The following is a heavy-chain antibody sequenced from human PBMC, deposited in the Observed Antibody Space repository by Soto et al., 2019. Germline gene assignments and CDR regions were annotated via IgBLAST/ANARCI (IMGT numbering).Heavy chain of an antibody. CDR3: APVITYYDTSGRYYYYGIDV. CDR1: GYTFTSYG. D-gene: IGHD3-22*01. CDR2: ISAYNGNT. J-gene: IGHJ6*02. Sequence: GASVKVSCKASGYTFTSYGISWVRQAPGQGLEWMGWISAYNGNTNYAQKLQGRVTMTTDTSTSTAYMELRSLRSDDTAVYYCAPVITYYDTSGRYYYYGIDVWGRGTTVTVSS. V-gene: IGHV1-18*04.